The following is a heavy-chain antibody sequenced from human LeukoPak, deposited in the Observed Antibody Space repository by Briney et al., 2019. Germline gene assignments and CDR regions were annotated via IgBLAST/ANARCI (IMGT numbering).Heavy chain of an antibody. D-gene: IGHD2-21*02. J-gene: IGHJ5*02. Sequence: SETLSLTCTVSGGSISSGDYYWSWIRQPPGKGLEWIGYIYYSGSTYYNPSLKSRVTISVDTSKNQFSLKLSSVTAADTAVYYCAREYGDDNWFDPWGQGTLVTVSS. CDR3: AREYGDDNWFDP. V-gene: IGHV4-30-4*01. CDR1: GGSISSGDYY. CDR2: IYYSGST.